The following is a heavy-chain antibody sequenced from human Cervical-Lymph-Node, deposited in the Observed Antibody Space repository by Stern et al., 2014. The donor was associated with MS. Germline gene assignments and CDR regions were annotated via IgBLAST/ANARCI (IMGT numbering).Heavy chain of an antibody. CDR3: ARDRGLTHYFYGMDV. Sequence: EQLVESGGGVVPPGKSLRLSCAASGFTFSDYGMHWVRQAPGKGLTWGALATYDGRNQYYGESVKGRFTVSRDNSKTTVLLQMNGLRPEDTAVYFCARDRGLTHYFYGMDVWGQGTTVTVSS. V-gene: IGHV3-30*03. CDR1: GFTFSDYG. CDR2: ATYDGRNQ. D-gene: IGHD3-10*01. J-gene: IGHJ6*02.